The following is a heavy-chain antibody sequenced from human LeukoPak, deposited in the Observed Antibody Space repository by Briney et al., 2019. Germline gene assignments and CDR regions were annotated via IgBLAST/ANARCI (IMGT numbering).Heavy chain of an antibody. Sequence: SETLSLTCTVSGDSIGSGGYYWIWIRPHPGKGLEWIRHIYNSGSTYYNPSHASRVTISPDTSKNQFSLNLRSVTAADTAVYYCARDKATTIRGVVTQDTFDIWGQGTMVTVSS. V-gene: IGHV4-31*03. D-gene: IGHD3-10*01. CDR1: GDSIGSGGYY. J-gene: IGHJ3*02. CDR2: IYNSGST. CDR3: ARDKATTIRGVVTQDTFDI.